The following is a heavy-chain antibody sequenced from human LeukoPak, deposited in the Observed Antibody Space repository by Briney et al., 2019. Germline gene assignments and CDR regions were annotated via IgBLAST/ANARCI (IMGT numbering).Heavy chain of an antibody. Sequence: GGSLRLSCAVSGFSFSSYGMHWVHQAPGKGLEWVAVIWYDGSNENYADSVKGRFTISRDNSKNTLYLQMNSLRAEDTAVYFCARGSNSGYSIDYWGQGTLATVSS. CDR3: ARGSNSGYSIDY. CDR1: GFSFSSYG. CDR2: IWYDGSNE. V-gene: IGHV3-33*01. J-gene: IGHJ4*02. D-gene: IGHD3-22*01.